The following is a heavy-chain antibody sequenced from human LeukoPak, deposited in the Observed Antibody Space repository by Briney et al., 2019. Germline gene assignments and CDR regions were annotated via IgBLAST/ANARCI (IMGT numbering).Heavy chain of an antibody. CDR3: ASAAGDRRSYYFDY. D-gene: IGHD4-17*01. J-gene: IGHJ4*02. V-gene: IGHV4-39*01. CDR2: IYYSGNT. Sequence: PSETLSLTCTVSGGSISSSSYYWGWIRQPPGKGLEWIGSIYYSGNTYYNPSLNSRVAISVDTSKNQFSLKLSSVTAADPAVYYCASAAGDRRSYYFDYWGQGTLVTVSS. CDR1: GGSISSSSYY.